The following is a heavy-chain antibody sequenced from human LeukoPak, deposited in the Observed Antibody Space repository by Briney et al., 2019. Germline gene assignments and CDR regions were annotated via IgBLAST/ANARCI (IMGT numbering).Heavy chain of an antibody. J-gene: IGHJ4*02. Sequence: ASVKVSCKASGYTFTSYYMHWVRQAPGQGLEWMGIINPSGGSTSYAQKFQGRVTMTRDMSTSTVYMELSSLGSEDTAVYYCARDRRTEEYDYWGQGTLVTVSS. CDR1: GYTFTSYY. V-gene: IGHV1-46*01. CDR3: ARDRRTEEYDY. D-gene: IGHD2/OR15-2a*01. CDR2: INPSGGST.